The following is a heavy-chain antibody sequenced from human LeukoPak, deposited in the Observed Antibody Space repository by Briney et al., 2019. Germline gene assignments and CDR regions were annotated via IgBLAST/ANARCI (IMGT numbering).Heavy chain of an antibody. V-gene: IGHV4-39*07. D-gene: IGHD6-6*01. J-gene: IGHJ6*03. CDR3: AREGQLVSHYYYYYYMDV. Sequence: SETLSLTCTVSGGSISSSSYYRGWIRQPPGKGLEWIGSIYYSGSTYYNPSLKSRVTISVDTSKNQFSLKLSSVTAADTAVYYCAREGQLVSHYYYYYYMDVWGKGTTVTVSS. CDR2: IYYSGST. CDR1: GGSISSSSYY.